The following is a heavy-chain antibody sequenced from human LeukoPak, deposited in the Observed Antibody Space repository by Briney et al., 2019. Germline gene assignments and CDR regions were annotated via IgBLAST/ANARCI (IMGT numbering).Heavy chain of an antibody. D-gene: IGHD3-3*01. CDR1: GGSFSGYY. J-gene: IGHJ4*02. CDR3: ARTTYYDFWSGPLTLDY. CDR2: INHSGST. Sequence: SETLSLTCAAYGGSFSGYYWSWIRQPPGKGLEWIGEINHSGSTNYNPSLKSRVTISVDTSKNQFSLKLSSVTAADTAVYYCARTTYYDFWSGPLTLDYWGQGTLVTVSS. V-gene: IGHV4-34*01.